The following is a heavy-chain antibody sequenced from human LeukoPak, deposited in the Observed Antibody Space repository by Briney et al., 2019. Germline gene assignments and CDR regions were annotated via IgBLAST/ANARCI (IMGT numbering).Heavy chain of an antibody. V-gene: IGHV3-53*01. CDR2: IYSDNT. Sequence: GGSLRLSCAASGFTFSRYWMSWVRQAPGKGLEWVSFIYSDNTHYSDSVKGRFTISRDNSKNTLYLQMNSLRAEDTAVYYCARRAGAYSHPYDYWGQGTLVTVSS. D-gene: IGHD4/OR15-4a*01. CDR1: GFTFSRYW. J-gene: IGHJ4*02. CDR3: ARRAGAYSHPYDY.